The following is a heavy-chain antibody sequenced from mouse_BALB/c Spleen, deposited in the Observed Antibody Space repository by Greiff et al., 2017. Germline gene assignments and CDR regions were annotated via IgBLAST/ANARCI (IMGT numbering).Heavy chain of an antibody. CDR2: INPSNGGT. J-gene: IGHJ2*01. Sequence: QVQLQQPGAELVKPGASVKLSCKASGYTFTSYYMYWVKQRPGQGLEWIGGINPSNGGTNFNEKFKSKATLTVDKSSSTAYMQLSSLTSEDSAVYYCTRGGRSYYFDYWGKGTTLTVSS. CDR3: TRGGRSYYFDY. CDR1: GYTFTSYY. V-gene: IGHV1S81*02.